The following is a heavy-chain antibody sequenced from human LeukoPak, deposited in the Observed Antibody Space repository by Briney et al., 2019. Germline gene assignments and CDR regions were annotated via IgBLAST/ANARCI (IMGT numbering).Heavy chain of an antibody. Sequence: GGSLRLSCAASGFTFSSYSMNWVRQAPGKGLEWVSSISSSSSYIYYADSVKGRFTISRDNAKNSLYLQMNSLRAEDTAVYYCARDRLNMATTLLVYWGQGTLVTVSS. CDR3: ARDRLNMATTLLVY. CDR2: ISSSSSYI. CDR1: GFTFSSYS. J-gene: IGHJ4*02. V-gene: IGHV3-21*01. D-gene: IGHD5-24*01.